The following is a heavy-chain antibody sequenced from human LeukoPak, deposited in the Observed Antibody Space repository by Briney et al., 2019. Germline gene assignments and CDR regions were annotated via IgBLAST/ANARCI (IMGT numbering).Heavy chain of an antibody. CDR1: GFTFSSYA. CDR2: ISGSGGST. D-gene: IGHD3-9*01. J-gene: IGHJ4*02. CDR3: AKDRHYDILTGSQPPY. Sequence: GGSLRLSCAASGFTFSSYAMSWVRQAPGKGLEWVSAISGSGGSTYYADSVKGRFTISRDNSKNTLYLQMNSLRAEDTAVYYCAKDRHYDILTGSQPPYWGQGTLVTVSS. V-gene: IGHV3-23*01.